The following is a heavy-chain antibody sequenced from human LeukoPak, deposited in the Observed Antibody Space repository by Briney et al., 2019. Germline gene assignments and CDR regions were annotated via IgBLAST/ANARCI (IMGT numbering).Heavy chain of an antibody. D-gene: IGHD3-22*01. V-gene: IGHV4-59*01. Sequence: SETLSLTCTVSGGSISSYYWSWIRQPPGKGLEWIGYIYYSGSTNYNPSLKSRVTISVDTSKNQFSLKLSSVTAADTAVYYCERGYYYDSSGYYPPDYWGQGTLVTVSS. CDR1: GGSISSYY. J-gene: IGHJ4*02. CDR2: IYYSGST. CDR3: ERGYYYDSSGYYPPDY.